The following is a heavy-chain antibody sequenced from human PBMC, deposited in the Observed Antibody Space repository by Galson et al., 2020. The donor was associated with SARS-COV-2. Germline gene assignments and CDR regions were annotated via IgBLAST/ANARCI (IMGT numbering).Heavy chain of an antibody. CDR3: ARGSLVAGVDY. J-gene: IGHJ4*02. CDR1: GGSISSYY. D-gene: IGHD6-19*01. Sequence: SETLSLTCTVSGGSISSYYWSWIRPPPGKGLEWIGYNYYRGSTNYNPTLKSRVTISVDTSKNQFSLKLSSVTAADTAVYYCARGSLVAGVDYWGQGTLVTVSS. V-gene: IGHV4-59*01. CDR2: NYYRGST.